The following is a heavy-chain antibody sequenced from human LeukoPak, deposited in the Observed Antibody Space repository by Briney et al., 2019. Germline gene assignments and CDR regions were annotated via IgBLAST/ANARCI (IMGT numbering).Heavy chain of an antibody. D-gene: IGHD2-8*01. J-gene: IGHJ4*02. V-gene: IGHV3-23*01. Sequence: GGSLRLSCAASGFTFSSYAMSWVRQAPGKGLEWVSAISDSGGSTYDADSVKGRFTISRDNSKNTLYLQMNSLRAEDTAVYYCAKDTSIGRYCTTGVCSPFDYWGQGTLVTVSS. CDR3: AKDTSIGRYCTTGVCSPFDY. CDR2: ISDSGGST. CDR1: GFTFSSYA.